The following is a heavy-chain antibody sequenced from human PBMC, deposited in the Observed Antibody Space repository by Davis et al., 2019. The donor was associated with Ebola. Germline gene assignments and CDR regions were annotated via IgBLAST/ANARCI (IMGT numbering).Heavy chain of an antibody. Sequence: PGGSLRLSCAASGFTFTNAWMSWVRQAPGKGLEWVGRIKSRTAGGTTDYAAPVKGRFTISRDDSKNTLYLQMNNLKTEDTAVYYCTTRRNQLLYYYYYGMDLWGQGTTVTVSS. V-gene: IGHV3-15*05. J-gene: IGHJ6*02. CDR1: GFTFTNAW. CDR3: TTRRNQLLYYYYYGMDL. CDR2: IKSRTAGGTT. D-gene: IGHD2-2*01.